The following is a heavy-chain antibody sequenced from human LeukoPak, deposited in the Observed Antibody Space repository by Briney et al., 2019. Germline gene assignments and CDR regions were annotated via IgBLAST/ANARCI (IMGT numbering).Heavy chain of an antibody. Sequence: PGGSLRLSCAASGFTFSSYGMSWVRQAPGKGLEWVGRIKSKTDGGTTDYAAPVKGRFTISRDDSKNTLYLQMNSLKTEDTAVYYCTTPAPGWSYYYGSGSQRGYYYYMDVWGKGTTVTVSS. V-gene: IGHV3-15*01. CDR2: IKSKTDGGTT. CDR3: TTPAPGWSYYYGSGSQRGYYYYMDV. CDR1: GFTFSSYG. J-gene: IGHJ6*03. D-gene: IGHD3-10*01.